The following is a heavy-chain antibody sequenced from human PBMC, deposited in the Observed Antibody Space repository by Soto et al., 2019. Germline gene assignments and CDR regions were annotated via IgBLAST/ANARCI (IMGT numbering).Heavy chain of an antibody. CDR3: ANGAWSGYYLGSYGMDV. CDR1: GFTFSSYA. D-gene: IGHD3-3*01. Sequence: GGSLRLSCAASGFTFSSYAMSWVRQAPGKGLEWVSAISGSGGSTYYADSVKGRFTISRGNSKNTLYLQMNSLRAEDTAVYYCANGAWSGYYLGSYGMDVWGQGTTVTVSS. J-gene: IGHJ6*02. CDR2: ISGSGGST. V-gene: IGHV3-23*01.